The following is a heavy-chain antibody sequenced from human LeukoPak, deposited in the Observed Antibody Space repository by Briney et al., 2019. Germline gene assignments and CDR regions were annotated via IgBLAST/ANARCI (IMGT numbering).Heavy chain of an antibody. Sequence: ASETLSPTCTVSGGSISSYYWSWIRQPPGKGLEWIGYIYYSGSTNYNPSLKSRVTISVDTSKNQFSLKLSSVTAADTAVYYCARTHQLLFVNWFDPWGQGTLVTVSS. CDR1: GGSISSYY. V-gene: IGHV4-59*01. D-gene: IGHD2-2*01. J-gene: IGHJ5*02. CDR3: ARTHQLLFVNWFDP. CDR2: IYYSGST.